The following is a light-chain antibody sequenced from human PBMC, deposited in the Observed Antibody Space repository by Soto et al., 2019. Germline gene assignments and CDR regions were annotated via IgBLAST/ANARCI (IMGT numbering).Light chain of an antibody. J-gene: IGLJ1*01. V-gene: IGLV2-23*01. CDR1: SSDIGSYNL. CDR2: EDN. Sequence: QSALTQPASVSGSPGQSITISCNGTSSDIGSYNLVSWYQQHPGQAPKLMIYEDNKRPSGVSNRFSGTKSGNTASLTIYNLQADDEADYHCCSYADTRTYVFGTGTKLTVL. CDR3: CSYADTRTYV.